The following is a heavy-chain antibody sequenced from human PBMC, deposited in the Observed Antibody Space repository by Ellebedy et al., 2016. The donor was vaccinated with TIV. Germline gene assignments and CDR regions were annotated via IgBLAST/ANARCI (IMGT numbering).Heavy chain of an antibody. J-gene: IGHJ5*02. CDR2: IYQDGSDQ. CDR1: GFSFRSYW. Sequence: GGSLRLSCAASGFSFRSYWMSWVRQAPGKGLEWVANIYQDGSDQYYADSVKGRFTISRDNANKSLFLQMNSLRVDDTAVYYCARRGSYGDYAVQVNSWFDTWGQGTLASVSS. CDR3: ARRGSYGDYAVQVNSWFDT. V-gene: IGHV3-7*01. D-gene: IGHD4-17*01.